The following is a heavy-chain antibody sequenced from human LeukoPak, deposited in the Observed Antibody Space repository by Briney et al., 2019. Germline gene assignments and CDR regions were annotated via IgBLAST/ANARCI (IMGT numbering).Heavy chain of an antibody. Sequence: SETLSLTCTVSGGSISSYYWSWIRQPAGKGLEWIGRIYTSGSTNYNPSLKSRVTMSVDTSKNQFSLKLSSVTAADTAVYYCARTLYGSGSYPYYYYGMDVWGQGTTVTVSS. V-gene: IGHV4-4*07. CDR3: ARTLYGSGSYPYYYYGMDV. D-gene: IGHD3-10*01. CDR2: IYTSGST. CDR1: GGSISSYY. J-gene: IGHJ6*02.